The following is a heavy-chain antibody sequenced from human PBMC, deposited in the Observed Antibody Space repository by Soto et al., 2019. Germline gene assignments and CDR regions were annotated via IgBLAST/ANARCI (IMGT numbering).Heavy chain of an antibody. V-gene: IGHV4-4*07. Sequence: SETLSLTCTVSGGSITNYYWAWIRQPAGKGLEWIGRIYTSGSTNYNPSLKSRVTMSVDTSKNQFSLKLSSVTAADTAVYYCARDETVLGFDDWGQGTLVTVSS. J-gene: IGHJ4*02. CDR2: IYTSGST. D-gene: IGHD1-26*01. CDR1: GGSITNYY. CDR3: ARDETVLGFDD.